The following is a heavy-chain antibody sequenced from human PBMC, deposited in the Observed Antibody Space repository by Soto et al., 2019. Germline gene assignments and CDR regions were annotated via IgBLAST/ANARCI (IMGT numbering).Heavy chain of an antibody. CDR2: VYYTGST. CDR3: VRTARQGAVAPHWFDR. J-gene: IGHJ5*02. Sequence: SETLSLTCTVSGGSIRSTDYYWSWIRQAPGKGLEWVGYVYYTGSTYYNPSLMSRLTISVDTSKNQFSLKLTSVTAAETAVYYCVRTARQGAVAPHWFDRWGQGTQVTVSS. D-gene: IGHD2-21*02. CDR1: GGSIRSTDYY. V-gene: IGHV4-30-4*01.